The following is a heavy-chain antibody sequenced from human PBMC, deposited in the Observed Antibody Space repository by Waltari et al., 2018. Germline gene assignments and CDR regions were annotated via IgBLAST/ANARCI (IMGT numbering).Heavy chain of an antibody. V-gene: IGHV3-74*01. D-gene: IGHD3-10*01. CDR2: INTDGAST. CDR3: ATVLSTGEQVGR. Sequence: EVQLAESGGGLVQPGRSLIISCAASGFPFGGYWMHWVRHAPGKGPMWVSRINTDGASTTYADSVKGRFTVSRDNARNTLYLQMDTLRAEDTAVYYCATVLSTGEQVGRWGQGTLVTVSS. J-gene: IGHJ4*02. CDR1: GFPFGGYW.